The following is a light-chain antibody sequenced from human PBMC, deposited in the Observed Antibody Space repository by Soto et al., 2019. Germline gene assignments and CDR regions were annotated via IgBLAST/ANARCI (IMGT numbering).Light chain of an antibody. V-gene: IGKV3-20*01. CDR1: RSFASSY. J-gene: IGKJ2*01. CDR2: AVC. CDR3: QNYDSSPPYT. Sequence: IVLTQYPVSLSLSPGERASLSCRASRSFASSYFGRYQQKPGRAPRLLIYAVCTRATGIPDRISGSGSATDFILTNSRLVHDDAAVYYCQNYDSSPPYTFGQGTKLEIK.